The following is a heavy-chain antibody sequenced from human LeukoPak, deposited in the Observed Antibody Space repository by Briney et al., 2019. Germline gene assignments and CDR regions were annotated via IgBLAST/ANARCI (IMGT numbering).Heavy chain of an antibody. V-gene: IGHV4-59*01. CDR3: ARGLSYSGLDY. Sequence: PSETLSLTCTVSGGSLINYYWSWFRQPPGKGLEWIGYIYYSGSISYNPSLESRVTISVDTTKNQFFLNLRSVTAADTALYYCARGLSYSGLDYWGQGTLVTVSS. CDR1: GGSLINYY. CDR2: IYYSGSI. D-gene: IGHD2-21*01. J-gene: IGHJ4*02.